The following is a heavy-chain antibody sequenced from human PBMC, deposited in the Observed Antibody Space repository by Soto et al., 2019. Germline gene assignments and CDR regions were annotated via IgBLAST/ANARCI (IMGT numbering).Heavy chain of an antibody. CDR3: ASATVGRGGVAY. J-gene: IGHJ4*02. V-gene: IGHV3-7*03. CDR2: IKLDGSEK. CDR1: GFTFSNHW. D-gene: IGHD3-16*01. Sequence: GGSLRLSCAASGFTFSNHWMSWVRQAPGKGLEWVANIKLDGSEKYYVDSVKGRFTISRDNAKNSLYLQMNSLRAEDTAVYYCASATVGRGGVAYWGQGTLVTVSS.